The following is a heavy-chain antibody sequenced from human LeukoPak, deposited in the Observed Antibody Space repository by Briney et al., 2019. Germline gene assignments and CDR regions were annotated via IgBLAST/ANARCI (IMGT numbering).Heavy chain of an antibody. V-gene: IGHV1-46*02. Sequence: ASVKVSCKASGYTFNSYYMHWVRQAPGQGLEWMGKINPSGGSTTYAQKFQGRVTMTRDTSTSTVYMELSRLRSDDTAVYYCARGGTDYGDYGNYWGQEPWSPSPQ. CDR1: GYTFNSYY. D-gene: IGHD4-17*01. J-gene: IGHJ4*01. CDR3: ARGGTDYGDYGNY. CDR2: INPSGGST.